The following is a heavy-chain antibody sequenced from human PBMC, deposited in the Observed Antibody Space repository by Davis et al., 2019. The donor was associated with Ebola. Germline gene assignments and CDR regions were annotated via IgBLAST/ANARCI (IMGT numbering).Heavy chain of an antibody. J-gene: IGHJ6*04. D-gene: IGHD3-3*01. CDR2: ISYDGSNK. CDR3: AKGSVTIFGVALDYYGMDV. V-gene: IGHV3-30*18. CDR1: GFTFSSYG. Sequence: GGSLRLSCAASGFTFSSYGMHWVRQAPGKGLEWVAVISYDGSNKYYADSVKGRFTISRDNSKNTLYLQMNSLRAEDTAVYYCAKGSVTIFGVALDYYGMDVWGKGTTVTVSS.